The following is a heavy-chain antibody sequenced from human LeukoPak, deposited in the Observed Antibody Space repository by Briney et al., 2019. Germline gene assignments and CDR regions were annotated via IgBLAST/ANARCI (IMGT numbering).Heavy chain of an antibody. CDR3: ARGFQGTFDI. CDR2: TETGNDDT. D-gene: IGHD2-21*01. CDR1: GYTFTKHA. J-gene: IGHJ3*02. Sequence: ASEKLSRKASGYTFTKHAMHWARQAPGQGFEWLGWTETGNDDTTYSQEFQDRVTITRNTSANTVYMELSSLRSEDTAMYYCARGFQGTFDIWGQGTKVTVSS. V-gene: IGHV1-3*02.